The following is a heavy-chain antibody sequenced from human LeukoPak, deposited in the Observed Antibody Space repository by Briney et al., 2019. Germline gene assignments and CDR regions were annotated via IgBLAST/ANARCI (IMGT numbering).Heavy chain of an antibody. CDR3: ARDSNDILTGPVDY. J-gene: IGHJ4*02. D-gene: IGHD3-9*01. Sequence: GGSLRLSCAASGFTFSDYWMSWVRQAPGQGLEWVANIKQDGSEKYYVDSVKGRFTISRDNAKNSLYLQMNSLRAEDTAVYYCARDSNDILTGPVDYWGQGTLVTVSS. CDR2: IKQDGSEK. V-gene: IGHV3-7*01. CDR1: GFTFSDYW.